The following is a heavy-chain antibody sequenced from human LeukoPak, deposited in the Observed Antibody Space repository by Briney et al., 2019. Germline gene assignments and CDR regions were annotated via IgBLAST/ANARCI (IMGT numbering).Heavy chain of an antibody. Sequence: SETLSLACGVSGYSISSAYSWGWIRQPPGKGLEWIGSISHSGSTYYNPSLKSRVSMSVDTSKSQFSLRLTSLTAADTAVYYCAKEVRPTLDYYYYYMDVWGKGTTVTVSS. CDR3: AKEVRPTLDYYYYYMDV. CDR1: GYSISSAYS. D-gene: IGHD3-10*01. CDR2: ISHSGST. J-gene: IGHJ6*03. V-gene: IGHV4-38-2*02.